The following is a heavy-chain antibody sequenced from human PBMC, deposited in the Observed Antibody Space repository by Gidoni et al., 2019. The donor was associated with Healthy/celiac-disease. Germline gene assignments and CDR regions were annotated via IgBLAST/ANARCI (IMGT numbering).Heavy chain of an antibody. D-gene: IGHD6-13*01. J-gene: IGHJ3*02. Sequence: QVQLVQSGAEVQKPGASVKVSCKASGYTFTSYDINWVRQATGQGLEWMGWMNPNSGNTGYAQKFQGRVTMTRNTSRSTAYMELSSLRSEDTAVYYCASGAGQQLVEDAFDIWGQETMVTVSS. CDR1: GYTFTSYD. CDR2: MNPNSGNT. CDR3: ASGAGQQLVEDAFDI. V-gene: IGHV1-8*01.